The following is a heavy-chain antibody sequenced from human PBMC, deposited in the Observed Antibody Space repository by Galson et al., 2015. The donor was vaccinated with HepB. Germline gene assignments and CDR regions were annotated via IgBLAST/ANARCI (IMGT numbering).Heavy chain of an antibody. D-gene: IGHD3-10*01. Sequence: SLRLSCAASGFTFSSYWMSWVRQAPGKGLEWVANIKEDGSEKHYVDSVKGRFTISRDNAKNSLYLQMNNLRVEDTALYYCARDRPLGSYDYWGQGTLVTVSA. CDR2: IKEDGSEK. CDR1: GFTFSSYW. CDR3: ARDRPLGSYDY. V-gene: IGHV3-7*03. J-gene: IGHJ4*02.